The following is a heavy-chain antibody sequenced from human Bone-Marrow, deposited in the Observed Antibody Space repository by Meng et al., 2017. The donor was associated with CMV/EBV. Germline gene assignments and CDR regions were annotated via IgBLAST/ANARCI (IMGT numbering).Heavy chain of an antibody. CDR1: GFTFSSYG. Sequence: GESLKISCAASGFTFSSYGMHWVRQAPGKGLEWVAVIWYDGSNKYYADSVKGRFTFSRDNAKNSLYLQMNSLRAGDTAVYYCARGDLAYCSSTSCHYVMDVWGEGTTATFSS. CDR2: IWYDGSNK. V-gene: IGHV3-33*01. CDR3: ARGDLAYCSSTSCHYVMDV. J-gene: IGHJ6*02. D-gene: IGHD2-2*01.